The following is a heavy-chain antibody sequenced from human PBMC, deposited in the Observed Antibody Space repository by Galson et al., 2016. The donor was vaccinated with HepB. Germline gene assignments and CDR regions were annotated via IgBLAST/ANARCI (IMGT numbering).Heavy chain of an antibody. V-gene: IGHV3-49*04. D-gene: IGHD6-19*01. J-gene: IGHJ4*02. CDR1: GFTFGDHA. Sequence: SLRLSCAASGFTFGDHAMNWARQAPGKGLEWVGFITSKAYGATPKYAASVKGRFTISRDDSKSIAYLQMNSLKTEDTAVYYCSRDLSQWYWGLGTLVTVSS. CDR3: SRDLSQWY. CDR2: ITSKAYGATP.